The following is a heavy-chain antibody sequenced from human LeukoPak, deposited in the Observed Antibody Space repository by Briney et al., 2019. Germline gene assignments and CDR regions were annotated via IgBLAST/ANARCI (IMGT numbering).Heavy chain of an antibody. J-gene: IGHJ6*02. CDR3: ASDSSGWYQKIYYYYGMDV. CDR2: IIPIFGTA. D-gene: IGHD6-19*01. Sequence: SVKVSCKASGGTFSSYAISWVRQAPGQGLKWMGGIIPIFGTANYAQKFQGRVTITADESTSTAYMELSSLRSEDTAVYYCASDSSGWYQKIYYYYGMDVWGQGTTVTVSS. V-gene: IGHV1-69*13. CDR1: GGTFSSYA.